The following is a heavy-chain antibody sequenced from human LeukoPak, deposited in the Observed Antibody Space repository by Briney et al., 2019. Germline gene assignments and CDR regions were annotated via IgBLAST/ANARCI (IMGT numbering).Heavy chain of an antibody. V-gene: IGHV3-74*01. Sequence: QPGGSLRLSCVISGFTFSRYWMHWVRQAPGKGLVWVSRINSDGSITTYADSVKGRFTISRDNAKNTLSLQMNSLRAEDTAVYYCVGGYKYYFDYWGQGTLVTVSS. CDR1: GFTFSRYW. CDR3: VGGYKYYFDY. J-gene: IGHJ4*02. D-gene: IGHD5-24*01. CDR2: INSDGSIT.